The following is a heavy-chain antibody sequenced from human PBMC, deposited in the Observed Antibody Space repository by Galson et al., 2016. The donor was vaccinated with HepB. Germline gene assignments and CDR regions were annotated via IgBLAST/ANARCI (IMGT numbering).Heavy chain of an antibody. J-gene: IGHJ3*02. CDR3: ARTEFPNRGYDSAFDI. CDR1: GFTFSDYY. CDR2: INTIGYT. D-gene: IGHD5-12*01. V-gene: IGHV3-11*06. Sequence: SLRLSCAASGFTFSDYYMTWIRQARGKGLEWVSFINTIGYTNSGDSVKGRFTISRDNAKNSLYLQMNNLRADDTAIYYCARTEFPNRGYDSAFDIWGQGTMVTVAS.